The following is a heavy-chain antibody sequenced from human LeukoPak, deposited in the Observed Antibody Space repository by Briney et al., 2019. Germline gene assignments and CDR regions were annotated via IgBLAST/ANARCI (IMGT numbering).Heavy chain of an antibody. Sequence: SETLSLTCAVYGGSFSGHYWSWIRQPPGKGLEWIGEINHSGSTTYNPSLKSRVTISVDTSEKQFSLKLSSVTAADTAVYYCARRLAAAEIDPWGQGTLVTVSS. CDR3: ARRLAAAEIDP. D-gene: IGHD6-13*01. J-gene: IGHJ5*02. CDR2: INHSGST. CDR1: GGSFSGHY. V-gene: IGHV4-34*01.